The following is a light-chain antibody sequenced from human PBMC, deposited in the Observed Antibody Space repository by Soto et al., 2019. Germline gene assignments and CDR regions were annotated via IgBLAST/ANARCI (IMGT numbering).Light chain of an antibody. CDR3: QSYDSTLSARYV. CDR1: SSNIGAGYD. J-gene: IGLJ1*01. CDR2: GNI. Sequence: QPVLTQPPSVSGAPGQRVTISCTGSSSNIGAGYDVHWYQQRPGTAPKLLIFGNINRPSGVPDRFSGSKSGTSAFLAITGLQAEDEGDYYCQSYDSTLSARYVFGTGTKLTVL. V-gene: IGLV1-40*01.